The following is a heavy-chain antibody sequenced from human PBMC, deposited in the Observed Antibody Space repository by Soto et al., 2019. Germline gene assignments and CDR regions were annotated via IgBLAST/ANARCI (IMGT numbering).Heavy chain of an antibody. V-gene: IGHV4-39*01. CDR1: GGSISSSSYY. Sequence: SETLSLTCTVSGGSISSSSYYWGWIRQPPGKGLEWIGSIYYSGSTYYNPSLKSRVTISVDTSKNQFSLKLSSVTAADTAVYYCAQKTFDFWSGYSRNWFDPWGQGTLVTVSS. CDR3: AQKTFDFWSGYSRNWFDP. J-gene: IGHJ5*02. D-gene: IGHD3-3*01. CDR2: IYYSGST.